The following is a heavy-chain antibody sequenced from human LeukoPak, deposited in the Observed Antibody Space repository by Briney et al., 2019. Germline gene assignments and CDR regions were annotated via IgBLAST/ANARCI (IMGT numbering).Heavy chain of an antibody. CDR3: TIAVAAFPLFDH. V-gene: IGHV1-69*05. J-gene: IGHJ4*02. CDR1: GGSFSSFA. D-gene: IGHD6-19*01. CDR2: IVPTIGTA. Sequence: GASVKVSCKTSGGSFSSFAITWVRQAPGQGLEWMGRIVPTIGTANYTQKFQDRVSITTDESTSTVYMELSSLRSDDSAVYYCTIAVAAFPLFDHWGQGTLVIVSS.